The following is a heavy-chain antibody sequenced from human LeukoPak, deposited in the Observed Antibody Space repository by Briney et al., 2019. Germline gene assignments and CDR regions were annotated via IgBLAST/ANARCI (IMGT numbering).Heavy chain of an antibody. D-gene: IGHD2-2*01. V-gene: IGHV3-48*01. Sequence: PGGSLRLSCAASAFTFSTYSMNWVRQAPGKGLEWLSYIGRDSSTIYYADSVKGRFTISRDNAKNSLYLQMNSLRAEDTAVYYCARVGVSCSSTSCYVFDYWGQGTLVTVSS. CDR2: IGRDSSTI. CDR1: AFTFSTYS. J-gene: IGHJ4*02. CDR3: ARVGVSCSSTSCYVFDY.